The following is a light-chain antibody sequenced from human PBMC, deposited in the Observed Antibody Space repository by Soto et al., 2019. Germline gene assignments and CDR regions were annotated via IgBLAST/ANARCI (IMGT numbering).Light chain of an antibody. CDR2: GAS. CDR1: QSVSSK. J-gene: IGKJ5*01. Sequence: EIVMTQSPATLSVSPGERATLSCRASQSVSSKLAWYQQKPGQAPRLLIYGASTRATGIPARFSGSGSGTEFTLTIRSLQSEDFAIYYCQQYNNWPPITFGQGTRLEIK. V-gene: IGKV3-15*01. CDR3: QQYNNWPPIT.